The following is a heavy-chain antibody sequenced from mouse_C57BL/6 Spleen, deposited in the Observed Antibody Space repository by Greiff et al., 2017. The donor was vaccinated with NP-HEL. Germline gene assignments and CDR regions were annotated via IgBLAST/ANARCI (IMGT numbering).Heavy chain of an antibody. Sequence: EVQRVESEGGLVQPGSSMKLSCTASGFTFSDYYMAWVRQVPEKGLEWVANINYDGSSTYYLDSLKSRFIISRDNAKNILYLQMSSLKSEDTATYYCARSGPDYAMDYWGQGTSVTVSS. CDR2: INYDGSST. CDR1: GFTFSDYY. V-gene: IGHV5-16*01. CDR3: ARSGPDYAMDY. J-gene: IGHJ4*01.